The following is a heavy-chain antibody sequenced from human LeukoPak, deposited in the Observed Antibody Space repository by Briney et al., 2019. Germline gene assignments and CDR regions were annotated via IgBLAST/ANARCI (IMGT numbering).Heavy chain of an antibody. V-gene: IGHV1-2*06. J-gene: IGHJ4*02. CDR1: GYSFTGYY. Sequence: ASVKVSCKAAGYSFTGYYMFWVRQAPGQGLELMGRINPNSGGTNYAQKFQRRVTMTRDTSISTAYLELSRLRSDDTAVYYCAREIVAGTNFDYWGQGTLVTVSS. D-gene: IGHD6-19*01. CDR3: AREIVAGTNFDY. CDR2: INPNSGGT.